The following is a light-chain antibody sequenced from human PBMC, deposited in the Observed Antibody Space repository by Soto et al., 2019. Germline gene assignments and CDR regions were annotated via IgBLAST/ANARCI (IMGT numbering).Light chain of an antibody. CDR2: DVS. CDR3: SSYTSSSTYV. J-gene: IGLJ1*01. V-gene: IGLV2-18*02. Sequence: QSVRTQPPSVSGSPGQSVTISCTGTSSDVGSSNGVSWYQQPPGTAPKLMIYDVSNRPSGVPDRFSGSKSGNTASLTISGLQAEDEADYYCSSYTSSSTYVFGTGTRSPS. CDR1: SSDVGSSNG.